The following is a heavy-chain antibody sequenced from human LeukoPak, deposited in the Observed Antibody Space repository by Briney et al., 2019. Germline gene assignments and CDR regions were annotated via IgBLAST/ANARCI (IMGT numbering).Heavy chain of an antibody. CDR3: ARFVGRSYYYYMDV. J-gene: IGHJ6*03. Sequence: SETLSLTCTVSGGSISSSNYYWGWIRQPPGKGLEWIGSIYYSGSTYYNPSLKSRVTISVDTSKNQFSLKLSSVTAADTAVYYCARFVGRSYYYYMDVWGKGTTVTISS. V-gene: IGHV4-39*07. CDR1: GGSISSSNYY. CDR2: IYYSGST. D-gene: IGHD2-15*01.